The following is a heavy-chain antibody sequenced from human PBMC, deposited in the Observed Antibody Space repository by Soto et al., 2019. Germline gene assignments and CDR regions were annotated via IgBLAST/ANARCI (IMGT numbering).Heavy chain of an antibody. Sequence: LRLSCAASGFTFSSYEMNWVRQAPGKGLEWVSYISSSGSTIYYADSVKGRFTISRDNAKNSLYLQMNSLRAEDTAVYYCARDEGRDGYNTYYYYGMDVWGQGTTVTVSS. CDR3: ARDEGRDGYNTYYYYGMDV. CDR1: GFTFSSYE. CDR2: ISSSGSTI. D-gene: IGHD5-12*01. V-gene: IGHV3-48*03. J-gene: IGHJ6*02.